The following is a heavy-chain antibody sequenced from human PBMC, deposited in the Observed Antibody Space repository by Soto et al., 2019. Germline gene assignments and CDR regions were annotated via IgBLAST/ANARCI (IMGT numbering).Heavy chain of an antibody. CDR1: GGSFSGYY. CDR3: ARTVLGYCSGGSCSGYYYYGMDV. V-gene: IGHV4-34*01. Sequence: PSETLSLTCAVYGGSFSGYYWSWIRQPPGKGLEWIGEINHSGSTNYNPSLKSRVTISVDTSKNQFSLKLSSVTAADTAVYYCARTVLGYCSGGSCSGYYYYGMDVWGQGTTVTVSS. CDR2: INHSGST. D-gene: IGHD2-15*01. J-gene: IGHJ6*02.